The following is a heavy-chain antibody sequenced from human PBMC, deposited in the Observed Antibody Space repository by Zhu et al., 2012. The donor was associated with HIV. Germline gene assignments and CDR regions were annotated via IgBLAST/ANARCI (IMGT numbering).Heavy chain of an antibody. D-gene: IGHD3-22*01. J-gene: IGHJ4*02. CDR2: LSYSGST. V-gene: IGHV4-39*01. CDR3: ARRYYYDSSGYRFDQ. CDR1: GGSISSSSYY. Sequence: QVQLQESGPGLVKPSETLSLTCAVSGGSISSSSYYWGWVRQPPGKGLEWIGSLSYSGSTYYNPSLKSRLTISVDTSKNQFSLRLSSVTAADTAVYYCARRYYYDSSGYRFDQWGQGTLVTVSS.